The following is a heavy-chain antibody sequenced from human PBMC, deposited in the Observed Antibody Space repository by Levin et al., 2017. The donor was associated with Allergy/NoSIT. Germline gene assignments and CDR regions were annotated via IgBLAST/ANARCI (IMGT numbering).Heavy chain of an antibody. CDR3: ARGYSGSYG. CDR1: GFTFSSYG. D-gene: IGHD1-26*01. V-gene: IGHV3-33*01. Sequence: GGSLRLSCAASGFTFSSYGMHWVRQAPGKGLEWVAVIWYDGSNKYYADSVKGRFTISRDNSKNTLYLQMNSLRAEDTAVYYFARGYSGSYGWGQGTLVTVSS. J-gene: IGHJ4*02. CDR2: IWYDGSNK.